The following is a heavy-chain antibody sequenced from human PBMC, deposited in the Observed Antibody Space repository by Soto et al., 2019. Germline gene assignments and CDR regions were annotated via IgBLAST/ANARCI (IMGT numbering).Heavy chain of an antibody. CDR3: ARNQMEGWNRFDP. V-gene: IGHV4-39*01. Sequence: ASETLSLTCTVSGGSISSSSYYWGWIRQPPGRGLEWIGSIYYSGSTYYNPSLKSRVTISVDTSKNQFSLKLSSVTAADTAVYYCARNQMEGWNRFDPWGQGTLVTVSS. CDR2: IYYSGST. J-gene: IGHJ5*02. D-gene: IGHD1-1*01. CDR1: GGSISSSSYY.